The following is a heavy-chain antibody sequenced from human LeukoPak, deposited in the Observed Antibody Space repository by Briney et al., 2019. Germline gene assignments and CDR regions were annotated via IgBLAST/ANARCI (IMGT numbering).Heavy chain of an antibody. D-gene: IGHD5-12*01. CDR2: IYYSGST. Sequence: SETLSLTCTVSGGSINYYWGWIRAPPGKGLEWIGSIYYSGSTFYNPYLKSRVTIYVDTSKNQFSRNLSSVTAADTAVYFCARHACYEPFDYWGQGTLVTVSS. J-gene: IGHJ4*02. CDR1: GGSINYY. V-gene: IGHV4-39*01. CDR3: ARHACYEPFDY.